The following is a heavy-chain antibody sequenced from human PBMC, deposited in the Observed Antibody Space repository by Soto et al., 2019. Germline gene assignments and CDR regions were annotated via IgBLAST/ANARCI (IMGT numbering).Heavy chain of an antibody. V-gene: IGHV3-21*01. Sequence: LRLSCAASGFTFSSYSMNWVCQAPGKGLEWVSSISSSSSYIYYADSVKGRFTISRDNAKNSLYLQMNSLRAEDTAVHYCARDTTSITMPVWGQGTTVTVSS. J-gene: IGHJ6*02. D-gene: IGHD3-10*01. CDR1: GFTFSSYS. CDR2: ISSSSSYI. CDR3: ARDTTSITMPV.